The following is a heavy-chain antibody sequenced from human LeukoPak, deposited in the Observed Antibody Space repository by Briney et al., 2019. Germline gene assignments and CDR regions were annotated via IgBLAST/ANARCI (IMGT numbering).Heavy chain of an antibody. V-gene: IGHV3-11*06. CDR3: ARVPTYYYGSGDPYYFDY. CDR1: GFTFSDYY. J-gene: IGHJ4*02. Sequence: SGGSLRLSCAASGFTFSDYYMSWIRQAPGKGLEWVSYISSSSSYTNYADSVKGRFTISRDNAKNSLYLQMNSLRAEDTAVYYCARVPTYYYGSGDPYYFDYWGQGTLVTVSS. CDR2: ISSSSSYT. D-gene: IGHD3-10*01.